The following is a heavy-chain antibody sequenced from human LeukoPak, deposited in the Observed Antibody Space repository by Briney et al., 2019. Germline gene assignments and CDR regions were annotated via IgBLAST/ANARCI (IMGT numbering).Heavy chain of an antibody. J-gene: IGHJ3*02. D-gene: IGHD3-10*01. V-gene: IGHV4-30-2*01. CDR3: ASGSSLRAFDI. Sequence: PSQTLSLTCAVSGGSISSGGYSWSWIRQPPGKGLEWIGYIYHSGSTYYNPSLKSRVTISVDRPKNQFSLKLSSVTAADTAVHYCASGSSLRAFDIWGQGTMVTVSS. CDR1: GGSISSGGYS. CDR2: IYHSGST.